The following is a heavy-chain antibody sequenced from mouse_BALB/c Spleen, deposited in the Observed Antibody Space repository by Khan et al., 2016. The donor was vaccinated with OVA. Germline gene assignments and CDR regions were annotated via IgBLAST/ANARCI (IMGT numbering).Heavy chain of an antibody. Sequence: EVQLQESGPGLVKPSQSLSLTCTVTGYSITSGYGWNWIRQFPGNQLEWMGYISYSGSTNYNPSLKSRISITRDTSKNQFFLQFNSVTTEDTATYYCARTARIKYWGQGTTLTVSS. D-gene: IGHD1-2*01. CDR3: ARTARIKY. CDR2: ISYSGST. CDR1: GYSITSGYG. J-gene: IGHJ2*01. V-gene: IGHV3-2*02.